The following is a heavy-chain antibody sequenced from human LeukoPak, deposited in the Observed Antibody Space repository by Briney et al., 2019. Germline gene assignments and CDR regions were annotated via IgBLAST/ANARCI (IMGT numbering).Heavy chain of an antibody. D-gene: IGHD5-18*01. CDR2: ISGSGGST. Sequence: PGGSLRLSCAASGFTFSSYAMSWVRQAPGKGLEWVSAISGSGGSTYYADSVKGRFTISRDNSKNTLYLQMNSLRAEDTAVYYCARADTAMVDPDYWGQGTLVTVSS. J-gene: IGHJ4*02. CDR1: GFTFSSYA. CDR3: ARADTAMVDPDY. V-gene: IGHV3-23*01.